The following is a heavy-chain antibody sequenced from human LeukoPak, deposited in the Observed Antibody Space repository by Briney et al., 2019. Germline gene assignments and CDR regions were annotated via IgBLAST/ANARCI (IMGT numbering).Heavy chain of an antibody. V-gene: IGHV3-53*01. CDR1: GFTVSSNY. Sequence: GGSLRLSCAASGFTVSSNYMSWVRQAPGKGLEWVSVIYSGGSTYYADSVKGRFTISRDNSKNTLYLQMNSLRAEDTAVYYCARDKGDDSSGYYYFDYWGQGTLVTVSS. J-gene: IGHJ4*02. CDR3: ARDKGDDSSGYYYFDY. D-gene: IGHD3-22*01. CDR2: IYSGGST.